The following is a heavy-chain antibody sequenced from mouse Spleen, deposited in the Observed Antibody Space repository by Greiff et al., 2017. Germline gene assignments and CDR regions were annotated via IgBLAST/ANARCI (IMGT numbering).Heavy chain of an antibody. CDR1: GFTFSSYA. J-gene: IGHJ1*03. D-gene: IGHD1-3*01. CDR2: ISDGGSYT. Sequence: DVQLVESGGGLVKPGGSLKLSCAASGFTFSSYAMSWVRQTPEKRLEWVATISDGGSYTYYPDNVKGRFTISRDNAKNNLYLQMSHLKSEDTAMYYCARESGHWYFDVWGTGTTVTVSS. CDR3: ARESGHWYFDV. V-gene: IGHV5-4*01.